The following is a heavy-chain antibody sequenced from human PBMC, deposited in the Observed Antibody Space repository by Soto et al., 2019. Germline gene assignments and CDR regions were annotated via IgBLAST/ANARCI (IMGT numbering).Heavy chain of an antibody. CDR2: INYSGST. D-gene: IGHD6-13*01. V-gene: IGHV4-34*01. Sequence: SETLSLTCAVYGGSFSGYYWSWIRQPPGKGLEWIGEINYSGSTNYNPSLKSRVTISVDTSKNQFSLKLSSVTAADTAVYYCARSGYSSSWFDYWGQGTLVTVSS. J-gene: IGHJ4*02. CDR3: ARSGYSSSWFDY. CDR1: GGSFSGYY.